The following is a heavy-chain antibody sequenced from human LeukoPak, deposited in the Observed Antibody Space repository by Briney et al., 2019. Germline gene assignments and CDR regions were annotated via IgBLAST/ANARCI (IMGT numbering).Heavy chain of an antibody. V-gene: IGHV1-69*13. CDR1: GGTFSSYA. CDR2: IIPIFGTA. J-gene: IGHJ5*02. Sequence: GASVKVSCKASGGTFSSYAISWVRQAPGQGLEWMGGIIPIFGTANYAQKFQGRVTITADESMSTAYMELSSLRSEDTAVYYCARSYLRITMVRGVPKNTNWFDPWGQGTLVTVSS. CDR3: ARSYLRITMVRGVPKNTNWFDP. D-gene: IGHD3-10*01.